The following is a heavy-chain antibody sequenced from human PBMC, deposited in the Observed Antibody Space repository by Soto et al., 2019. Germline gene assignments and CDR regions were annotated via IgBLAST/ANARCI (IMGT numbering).Heavy chain of an antibody. D-gene: IGHD4-4*01. J-gene: IGHJ6*02. CDR2: VGAYSGDT. V-gene: IGHV1-18*01. CDR1: GNSFSSSG. CDR3: ARADYSNYEGYYYYYGMDV. Sequence: ASVKGSCKASGNSFSSSGVNWVRQAPGQGLEWVGWVGAYSGDTRYAPKLQGRVTMTTDTSTSTAYMELRSLRSDDTAVYYCARADYSNYEGYYYYYGMDVWGQGTTVTVSS.